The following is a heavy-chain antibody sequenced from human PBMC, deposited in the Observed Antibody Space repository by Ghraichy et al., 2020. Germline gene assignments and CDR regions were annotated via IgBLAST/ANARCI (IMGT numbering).Heavy chain of an antibody. V-gene: IGHV3-23*01. CDR3: AKRRRVDPGKCTSTSCYGDIDY. J-gene: IGHJ4*02. D-gene: IGHD2-2*01. CDR2: IIGSGDIT. Sequence: GGSLRLSCVGSRFTFKSYGMSWVRQAPGKGLEWVSAIIGSGDITYYADSVKGRFTISRDNSKNTLYLQINSLRAEDTAVYYCAKRRRVDPGKCTSTSCYGDIDYWGQGTLVTVSS. CDR1: RFTFKSYG.